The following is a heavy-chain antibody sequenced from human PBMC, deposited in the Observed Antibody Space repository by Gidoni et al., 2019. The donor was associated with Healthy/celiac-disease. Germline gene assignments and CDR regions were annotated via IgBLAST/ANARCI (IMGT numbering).Heavy chain of an antibody. CDR2: IYYSGST. V-gene: IGHV4-39*01. Sequence: QLQLQESGPGLVKPSETLSLTCTVSGGSISSSSYYWGWIRQPPGKGLEWIGSIYYSGSTYYNPSLKSRVTISVDTSKNQFSLKLSSVTAADTAVYYCARHLSDWNFVWGFDPWGQGTLVTVSS. D-gene: IGHD1-7*01. CDR3: ARHLSDWNFVWGFDP. J-gene: IGHJ5*02. CDR1: GGSISSSSYY.